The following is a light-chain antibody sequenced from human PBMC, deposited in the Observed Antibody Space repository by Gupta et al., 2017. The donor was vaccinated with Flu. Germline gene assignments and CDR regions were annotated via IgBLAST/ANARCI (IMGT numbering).Light chain of an antibody. CDR2: ETY. CDR3: GAWDTSLSMAV. CDR1: NSNIGKNH. V-gene: IGLV1-51*02. J-gene: IGLJ2*01. Sequence: REVTISCSGSNSNIGKNHVSWYQHLPGTAPKLLIYETYKRPSGIPDRFSGSKSGTSATLDITGLQSGDEADYYCGAWDTSLSMAVLGGRTTLTVL.